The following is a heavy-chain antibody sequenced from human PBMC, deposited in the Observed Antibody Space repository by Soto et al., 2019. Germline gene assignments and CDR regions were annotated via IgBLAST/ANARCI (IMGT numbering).Heavy chain of an antibody. V-gene: IGHV3-7*01. Sequence: EVQLVESGGGVVQPGGSLRLSCIVSGFTFSGYWMTWVRQAPGKGLQWVANIKEDGSGESYVDSVKGRFTISRDNAKNSLYLQMNDLRAEDTAVYFGARLLTRVATHFWGQGTLVSVSS. D-gene: IGHD4-17*01. J-gene: IGHJ4*02. CDR1: GFTFSGYW. CDR2: IKEDGSGE. CDR3: ARLLTRVATHF.